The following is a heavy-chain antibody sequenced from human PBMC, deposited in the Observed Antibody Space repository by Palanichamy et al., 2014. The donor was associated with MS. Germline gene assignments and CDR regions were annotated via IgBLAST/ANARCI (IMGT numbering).Heavy chain of an antibody. Sequence: EVQLVESGGGLIQPGGSLRLSRAASGFTVSSNYMSWVRQAPGKGLEWVSVIYSGGSTYYADSVKGRFTISRDNSKNTLYLQMNSLRAEDTAVYYCARDKGYSYGSSALDYWGQGTLVTVSS. CDR2: IYSGGST. CDR1: GFTVSSNY. CDR3: ARDKGYSYGSSALDY. V-gene: IGHV3-53*01. J-gene: IGHJ4*02. D-gene: IGHD5-18*01.